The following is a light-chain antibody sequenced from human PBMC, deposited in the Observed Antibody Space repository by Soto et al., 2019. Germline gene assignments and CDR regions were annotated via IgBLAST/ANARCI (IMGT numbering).Light chain of an antibody. CDR1: HSVGST. Sequence: ETVMTQSPAILSVSPGERATLSCRASHSVGSTLAWYQQKPGQAPRLLMYDTSTRATGIPARFSGSGSGTDFALTISSLESEAFGVYFWQQRSNWLTFGGGTKVDIK. CDR3: QQRSNWLT. V-gene: IGKV3-15*01. J-gene: IGKJ4*01. CDR2: DTS.